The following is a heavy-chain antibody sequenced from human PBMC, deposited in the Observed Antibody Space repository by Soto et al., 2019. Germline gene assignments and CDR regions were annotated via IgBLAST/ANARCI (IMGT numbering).Heavy chain of an antibody. J-gene: IGHJ4*02. Sequence: GGSLRLSCAASGFTFSSYAMSWVRQAPGKGLEWVSAISGSGGSTYYAASVKGRFTITRENSKNTMYLQMNSLRAEDTAVYYCAKDGIVGATDLFDYWGQGTPVTVSS. D-gene: IGHD1-26*01. V-gene: IGHV3-23*01. CDR2: ISGSGGST. CDR1: GFTFSSYA. CDR3: AKDGIVGATDLFDY.